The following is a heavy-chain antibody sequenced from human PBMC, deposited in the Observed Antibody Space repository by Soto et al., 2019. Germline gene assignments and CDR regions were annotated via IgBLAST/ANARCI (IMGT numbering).Heavy chain of an antibody. V-gene: IGHV1-18*01. J-gene: IGHJ4*02. Sequence: GASVKVSCNASGYTFTSYGISWVRQAPGQGLEWMGWISAYNGNTNYAQKLQGRVTMTTDTSTSTAYMELRSLRSDDTAVYYCARDPVYYYDSSGYLYYFDYWGQGTLVTVSS. CDR2: ISAYNGNT. CDR1: GYTFTSYG. CDR3: ARDPVYYYDSSGYLYYFDY. D-gene: IGHD3-22*01.